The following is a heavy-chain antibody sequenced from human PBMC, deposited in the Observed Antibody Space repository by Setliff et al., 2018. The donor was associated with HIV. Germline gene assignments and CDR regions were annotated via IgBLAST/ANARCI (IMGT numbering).Heavy chain of an antibody. V-gene: IGHV1-2*06. CDR1: GYTFTDYF. J-gene: IGHJ5*02. CDR3: ARDWSMTSRESNWFDP. Sequence: GASVKVSCKASGYTFTDYFMHWVRQAPGQGLEWMGRINPKTGDTKYKQKFQGRVTMTRDASINTAYMELSSLTSDDTAVYYCARDWSMTSRESNWFDPWGQGTLVTVS. CDR2: INPKTGDT. D-gene: IGHD6-6*01.